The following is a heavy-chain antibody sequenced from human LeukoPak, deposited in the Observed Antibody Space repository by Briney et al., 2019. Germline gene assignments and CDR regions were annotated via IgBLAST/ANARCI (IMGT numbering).Heavy chain of an antibody. J-gene: IGHJ6*04. CDR2: INHSGST. CDR3: ARNGIVVVPAARGHYYYGMDV. CDR1: GGSFSGYY. V-gene: IGHV4-34*01. Sequence: SETLSLTCAVYGGSFSGYYWSWIRQPPGKGLEWIGEINHSGSTNYNPSLKSRVTISVDTSKNQFSLKLSSVTAADTVVYYCARNGIVVVPAARGHYYYGMDVWGKGTTVTVSS. D-gene: IGHD2-2*01.